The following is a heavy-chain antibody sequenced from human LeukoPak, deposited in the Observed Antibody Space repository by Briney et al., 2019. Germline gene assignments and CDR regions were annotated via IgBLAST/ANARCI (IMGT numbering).Heavy chain of an antibody. CDR1: GFTFYDYA. D-gene: IGHD2/OR15-2a*01. CDR3: AKDISSSILTTFIDY. Sequence: GRSLRLSCAPSGFTFYDYAMHWVRHAPGKGLEGVSGISWNSGSIAYVDSVKGPFTISIYNAKNSLYLQMNSLRPEDTALYYCAKDISSSILTTFIDYWGQGTLVTVSS. J-gene: IGHJ4*02. CDR2: ISWNSGSI. V-gene: IGHV3-9*01.